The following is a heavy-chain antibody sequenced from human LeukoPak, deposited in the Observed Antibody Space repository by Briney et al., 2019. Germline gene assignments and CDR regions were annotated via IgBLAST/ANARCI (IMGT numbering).Heavy chain of an antibody. CDR3: TRTTWIQLLDY. V-gene: IGHV3-49*04. CDR2: IRSKAYGGTT. J-gene: IGHJ4*02. D-gene: IGHD5-18*01. CDR1: GFTFSSHW. Sequence: TGGSLRLSCAASGFTFSSHWMSWVRQAPGKGLEWVGFIRSKAYGGTTEYAASVKGRFTISRDDSKSIAYLQMNSLKTEDTAVYYCTRTTWIQLLDYWGQGTLVTVSS.